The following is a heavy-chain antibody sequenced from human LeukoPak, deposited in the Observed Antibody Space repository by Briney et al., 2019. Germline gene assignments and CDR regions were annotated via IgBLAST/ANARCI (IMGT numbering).Heavy chain of an antibody. CDR1: GGSFSGYY. V-gene: IGHV4-34*01. CDR2: INHSGST. Sequence: KPSETLSLTCAVYGGSFSGYYWSWIRQPPGKGLEWIGEINHSGSTNYNPSLKSRVTISVDTSKNQFSLKLSSVTAADTAVYYCARGSSGSSGYYTYWGQGTLVTVSS. CDR3: ARGSSGSSGYYTY. J-gene: IGHJ4*02. D-gene: IGHD3-22*01.